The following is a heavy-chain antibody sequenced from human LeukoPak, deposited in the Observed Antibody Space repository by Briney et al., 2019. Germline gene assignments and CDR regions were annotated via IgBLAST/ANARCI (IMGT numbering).Heavy chain of an antibody. CDR3: VAQGYNWNAYESLGYFDY. Sequence: ASVKVSCKASGYTFTSYDINWVRQATGQGLEWMGWMNPNSGNTGYAQKFQGRVTMTRNTSISTAYMELSSLRSEDTAVYYCVAQGYNWNAYESLGYFDYWGQATLVTVSS. J-gene: IGHJ4*02. CDR2: MNPNSGNT. CDR1: GYTFTSYD. V-gene: IGHV1-8*01. D-gene: IGHD1-20*01.